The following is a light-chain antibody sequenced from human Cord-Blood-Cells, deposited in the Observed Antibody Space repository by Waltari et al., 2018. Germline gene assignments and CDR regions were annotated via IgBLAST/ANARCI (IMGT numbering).Light chain of an antibody. CDR3: SSYTSSSTYV. CDR2: DVS. Sequence: QSALTQPASVSGSPGQSLTISCTGTSSDVGGYNYVSWYQQPPGKAPKLLIYDVSNRPSGVSNRCSGSKSGNTASLTISGLQAEDEADYYCSSYTSSSTYVFGTGTKVTVL. CDR1: SSDVGGYNY. V-gene: IGLV2-14*01. J-gene: IGLJ1*01.